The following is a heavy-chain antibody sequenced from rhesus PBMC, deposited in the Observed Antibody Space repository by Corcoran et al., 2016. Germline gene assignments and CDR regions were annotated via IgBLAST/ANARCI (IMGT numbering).Heavy chain of an antibody. V-gene: IGHV4-169*01. CDR1: GGSISSSY. D-gene: IGHD6-13*01. CDR2: IYGSGSST. J-gene: IGHJ6*01. Sequence: QLQLQESGPGLVKPSETLSVTCAVSGGSISSSYWSWIRQAPGKGLEGSGFIYGSGSSTNYNPPLKGRVTLSVDPSKNQFSLKLSSVTAADTAVYYCARGSGALLDSWGQGVVVTVSS. CDR3: ARGSGALLDS.